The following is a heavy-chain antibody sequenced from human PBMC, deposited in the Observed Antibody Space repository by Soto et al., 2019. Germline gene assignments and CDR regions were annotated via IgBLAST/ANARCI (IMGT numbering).Heavy chain of an antibody. CDR1: GFTFDDYA. CDR2: ISWNSGSI. V-gene: IGHV3-9*01. J-gene: IGHJ6*01. CDR3: ARSGYPYYYYGMDV. Sequence: EVQLVESGGGLVQPGRSLRLSCAASGFTFDDYAMHWVRQAPGKGLEWVSGISWNSGSIGYADSVKGRFTISRDNAKNSLYLQMNSLRAEDTALYYCARSGYPYYYYGMDVW. D-gene: IGHD3-3*01.